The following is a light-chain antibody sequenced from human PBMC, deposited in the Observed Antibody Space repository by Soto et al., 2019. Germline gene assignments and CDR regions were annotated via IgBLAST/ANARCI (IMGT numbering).Light chain of an antibody. CDR1: RSVSRY. Sequence: EIVLTQSPATLSLSPGERATLSCRSSRSVSRYLAWYQQKPGQAPRLLIFDASNRATGIRARFSGSGSGTEFTLTISSLEPEDFAVYYCQQPSNWPPFTFGPGTKVDIK. V-gene: IGKV3-11*01. J-gene: IGKJ3*01. CDR2: DAS. CDR3: QQPSNWPPFT.